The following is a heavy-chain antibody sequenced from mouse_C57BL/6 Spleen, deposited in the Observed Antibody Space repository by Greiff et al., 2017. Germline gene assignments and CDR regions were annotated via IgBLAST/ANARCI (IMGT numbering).Heavy chain of an antibody. CDR3: ARQVRRHYYAMDY. V-gene: IGHV1-69*01. J-gene: IGHJ4*01. CDR1: GYTFTSYW. Sequence: QVQLQQPGAELVMPGASVKLSCKASGYTFTSYWMHWVKQRPGQGLEWIGEIDPSDSYTNYNQKFKGKSTLTVDKSSSTAYMQLSSLTSEDSAVYYCARQVRRHYYAMDYWGQGTSVTVSS. CDR2: IDPSDSYT.